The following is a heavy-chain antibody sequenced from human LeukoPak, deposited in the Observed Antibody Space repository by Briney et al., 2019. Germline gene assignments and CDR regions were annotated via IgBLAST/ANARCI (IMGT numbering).Heavy chain of an antibody. J-gene: IGHJ4*02. D-gene: IGHD3-22*01. Sequence: GGSLRLSCSASGFTFSSYGMHWVRQAPGKGLEDVSAISSNGGSTYYADSVKGRFTISRDNSKNTLYLQMSSLRAEDTAVYYCVKDLGSSGYHSECYFDYWGQGTLVTVSS. CDR3: VKDLGSSGYHSECYFDY. CDR2: ISSNGGST. V-gene: IGHV3-64D*06. CDR1: GFTFSSYG.